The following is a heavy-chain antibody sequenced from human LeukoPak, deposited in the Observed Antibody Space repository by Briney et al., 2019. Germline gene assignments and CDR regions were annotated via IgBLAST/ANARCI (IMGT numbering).Heavy chain of an antibody. J-gene: IGHJ4*02. CDR2: ISSSSSYI. CDR1: GFTFSSYS. V-gene: IGHV3-21*01. D-gene: IGHD2-2*01. CDR3: ARDPGGLVVPAHY. Sequence: GGSLRLSCAASGFTFSSYSMNWVRQAPGKWLEWVSSISSSSSYIYYADSVKGRFTISRDNAKNSLYLQMNSLRAEDTAVYYCARDPGGLVVPAHYWGQGTLVTVSS.